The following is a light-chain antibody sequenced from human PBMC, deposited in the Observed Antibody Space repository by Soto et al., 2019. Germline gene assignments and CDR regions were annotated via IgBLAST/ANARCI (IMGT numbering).Light chain of an antibody. CDR3: CSYARSATFYV. V-gene: IGLV2-23*01. J-gene: IGLJ1*01. Sequence: QSALTQPASVSGSPGQSITISCTGTSSGVGSDNLVSWYQQHPGKAPKLIIYEGSKRPSGVSNRFSGSKSGNTASLTISGLQAEDEADYYCCSYARSATFYVFATGTKLTVL. CDR2: EGS. CDR1: SSGVGSDNL.